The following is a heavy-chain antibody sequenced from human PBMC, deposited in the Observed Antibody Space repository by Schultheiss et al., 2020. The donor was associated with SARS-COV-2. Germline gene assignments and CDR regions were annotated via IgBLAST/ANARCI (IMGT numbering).Heavy chain of an antibody. Sequence: GESLKISCAASGFTFSSYAMHWVRQAPGKGLEYVSAISSNGGSTYYADSVKGRFTISRDNSKNTLYLQMNSLRAEDTAVYYCARDQYSSSSTWDYYFDYWGQGTLVTVAS. CDR2: ISSNGGST. CDR1: GFTFSSYA. D-gene: IGHD6-6*01. V-gene: IGHV3-64*04. CDR3: ARDQYSSSSTWDYYFDY. J-gene: IGHJ4*02.